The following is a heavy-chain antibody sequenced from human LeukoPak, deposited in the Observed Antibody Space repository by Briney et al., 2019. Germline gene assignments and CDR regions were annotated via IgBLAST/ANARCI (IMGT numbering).Heavy chain of an antibody. Sequence: GASLQISCKGSGYNFIAYWIGWVRQTPGKGLEWMGIMYPGDSDTRYSPSFQGQVTMSADKSISTAYLQWSSLKASDTAIYYCARRISVTTSRAFDIWGQGTVVTVSS. V-gene: IGHV5-51*01. D-gene: IGHD1-14*01. J-gene: IGHJ3*02. CDR1: GYNFIAYW. CDR2: MYPGDSDT. CDR3: ARRISVTTSRAFDI.